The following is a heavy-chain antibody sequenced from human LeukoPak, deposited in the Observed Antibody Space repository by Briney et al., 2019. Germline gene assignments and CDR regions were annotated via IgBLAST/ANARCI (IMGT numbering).Heavy chain of an antibody. V-gene: IGHV1-2*02. CDR1: GYTFTGYY. CDR2: INPNSGGT. Sequence: ASVKVSCKASGYTFTGYYMHWVRQAPGQGLEWMGWINPNSGGTNYAQKFQGRVTMTRDTSICTAYMELSRLRSGDTAVYYCARVKEPYCSSTSCYWDWFDPWGQGTLVTVSS. J-gene: IGHJ5*02. CDR3: ARVKEPYCSSTSCYWDWFDP. D-gene: IGHD2-2*01.